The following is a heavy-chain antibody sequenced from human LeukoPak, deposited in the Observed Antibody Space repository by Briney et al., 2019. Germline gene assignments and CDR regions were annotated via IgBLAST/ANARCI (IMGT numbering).Heavy chain of an antibody. CDR3: ARTSAYYYDSSGYPPFDY. CDR2: IYHSGST. Sequence: SETLSLTCAVSGGSISSGGYSWSWIRQPPGKGLEWIGYIYHSGSTYYNPSLKSRVTISVDRSKNQFSLKLSSVTAADTAVYYCARTSAYYYDSSGYPPFDYWGQGTLVTVSS. CDR1: GGSISSGGYS. V-gene: IGHV4-30-2*01. D-gene: IGHD3-22*01. J-gene: IGHJ4*02.